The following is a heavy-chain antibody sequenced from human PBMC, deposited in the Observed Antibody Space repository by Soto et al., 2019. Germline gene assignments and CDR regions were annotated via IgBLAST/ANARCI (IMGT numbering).Heavy chain of an antibody. V-gene: IGHV3-30*18. Sequence: QVQLVESGGGVVQPGRSLRLSCAASGFTFGSYGMHWVRQAPGKGLEWVAAISYDGSNEYYADSVKGRFTISRDNSKNTLYLQMNSLRAEDTAVYYCAKDAGGSSYFDYWGQGTLVTVSS. CDR2: ISYDGSNE. CDR1: GFTFGSYG. J-gene: IGHJ4*02. CDR3: AKDAGGSSYFDY. D-gene: IGHD1-26*01.